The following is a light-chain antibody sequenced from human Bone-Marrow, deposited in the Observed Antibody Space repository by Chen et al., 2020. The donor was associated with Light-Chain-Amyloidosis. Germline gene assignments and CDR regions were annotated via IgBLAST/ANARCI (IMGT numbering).Light chain of an antibody. CDR2: AFS. Sequence: QSALTQPASVSGSPGQSITIFCTGTSGDVGTYNYVSWYQQHPGKAPKVLIYAFSNRPSGVSNRFSGSKSGNTASLTISGLQAEDEADYYCSSFTSSSSYVFGPGTKVTVL. V-gene: IGLV2-14*01. CDR1: SGDVGTYNY. J-gene: IGLJ1*01. CDR3: SSFTSSSSYV.